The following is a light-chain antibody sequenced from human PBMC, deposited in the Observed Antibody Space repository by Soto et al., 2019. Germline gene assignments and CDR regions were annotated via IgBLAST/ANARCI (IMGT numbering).Light chain of an antibody. CDR3: SSYTSSSAIVV. V-gene: IGLV2-14*01. CDR1: SSDVGGYKY. CDR2: DVS. J-gene: IGLJ2*01. Sequence: QSVLTQPASVSGSPGQSITISRTGTSSDVGGYKYVSWYQQHPGKAPKLMIYDVSNRPSGVSNRFSGSKSGNTASLTISGLQAEDEADYYCSSYTSSSAIVVFGGGTQLTVL.